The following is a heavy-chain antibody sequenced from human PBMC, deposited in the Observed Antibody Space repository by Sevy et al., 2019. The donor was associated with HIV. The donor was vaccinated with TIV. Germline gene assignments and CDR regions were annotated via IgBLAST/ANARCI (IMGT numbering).Heavy chain of an antibody. CDR3: VRAIQLAASY. V-gene: IGHV3-7*02. Sequence: GGSLRLSCEASAINIRDYWMNWVRRAPGKGLEWVANINPDGSKIDYADSVKGRFTISRDSAKNSVFLQMTSLRAEDTAVYYCVRAIQLAASYWGQGMLVTVSS. D-gene: IGHD2-15*01. CDR1: AINIRDYW. CDR2: INPDGSKI. J-gene: IGHJ4*02.